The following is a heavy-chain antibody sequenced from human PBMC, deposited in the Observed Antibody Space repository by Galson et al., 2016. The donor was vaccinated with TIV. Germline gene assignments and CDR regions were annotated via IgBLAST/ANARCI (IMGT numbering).Heavy chain of an antibody. J-gene: IGHJ6*02. V-gene: IGHV1-69*06. D-gene: IGHD3-10*01. CDR2: IVPLFGTT. Sequence: SVKVSCKAPGGTFSSSVFSWVRQAPGQGLEWMGGIVPLFGTTNFAHKFQGRVTITADKFTSTTYMELSSLTSDDTAVYYCAKDRNPAFDTYYHYYGMDVWGQGTTVTVSS. CDR3: AKDRNPAFDTYYHYYGMDV. CDR1: GGTFSSSV.